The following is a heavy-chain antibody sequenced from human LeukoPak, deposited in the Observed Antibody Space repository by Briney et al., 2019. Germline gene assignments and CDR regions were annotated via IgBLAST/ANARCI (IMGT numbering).Heavy chain of an antibody. CDR3: AKDRGSGYYYYMDV. Sequence: GGSLRLPCAASRFTFSTYWMHWVRQAPGKGLVWVSRINSDGSSTGYADSVKGRFTISRDNAKNTLYLQMNSLRAEDTAVYYCAKDRGSGYYYYMDVWGKGTTVTISS. V-gene: IGHV3-74*01. CDR2: INSDGSST. CDR1: RFTFSTYW. J-gene: IGHJ6*03. D-gene: IGHD3-10*01.